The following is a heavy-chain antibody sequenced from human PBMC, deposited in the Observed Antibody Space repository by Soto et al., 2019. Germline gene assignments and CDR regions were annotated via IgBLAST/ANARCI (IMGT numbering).Heavy chain of an antibody. V-gene: IGHV3-49*04. J-gene: IGHJ6*02. CDR3: ARDGDYYGMDV. CDR1: WFTSSDHA. D-gene: IGHD3-3*01. Sequence: LXLSCTFSWFTSSDHALTWVRQAPVKGLEWVAFTTSQSYGVTTEYAASVKGRFSISRDDSKNIAYLQMNSLQTADTAIYYCARDGDYYGMDVWGQGTTVTVSS. CDR2: TTSQSYGVTT.